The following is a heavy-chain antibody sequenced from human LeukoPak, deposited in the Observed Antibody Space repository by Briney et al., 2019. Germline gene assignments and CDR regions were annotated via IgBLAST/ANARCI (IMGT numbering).Heavy chain of an antibody. CDR1: GYSFTSYW. V-gene: IGHV5-51*01. CDR3: ARRIGSGWYDY. Sequence: GESLKISCKGSGYSFTSYWIGWVRQMPGKGLEWLGIINLGDSDTRYSPSSQGQVTISADKSISTANLQWSSLKASDTAMYYCARRIGSGWYDYWGQGALVTVSS. J-gene: IGHJ4*02. D-gene: IGHD6-19*01. CDR2: INLGDSDT.